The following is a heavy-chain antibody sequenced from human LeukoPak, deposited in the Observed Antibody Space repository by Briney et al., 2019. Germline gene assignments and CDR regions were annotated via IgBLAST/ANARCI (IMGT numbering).Heavy chain of an antibody. J-gene: IGHJ6*02. CDR2: ISYDGSNK. CDR1: GFTFSSYG. V-gene: IGHV3-30*18. D-gene: IGHD4-17*01. Sequence: GGSLRLSCAASGFTFSSYGMHWVRQAPGKGLEWVAVISYDGSNKYYADSVKGRFTISRDNSKNTLYLQMNSLRAEDTAVYYCAKEYGDYGSGYYYYGMDVWGQGTTVTVSS. CDR3: AKEYGDYGSGYYYYGMDV.